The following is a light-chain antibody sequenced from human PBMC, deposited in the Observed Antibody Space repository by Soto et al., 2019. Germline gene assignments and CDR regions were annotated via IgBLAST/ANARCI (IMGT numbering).Light chain of an antibody. CDR3: MQALQTWT. Sequence: DIVMTQSPLSLPVTPGEPASISCRSSQSLLHSNGYNYLDWYLQKPGQSPQLLIYLGSNRSSGVPDRFSGSGSGTDFTLKISRVEAEDVGVYYCMQALQTWTFGQGNKGDIK. CDR1: QSLLHSNGYNY. CDR2: LGS. V-gene: IGKV2-28*01. J-gene: IGKJ1*01.